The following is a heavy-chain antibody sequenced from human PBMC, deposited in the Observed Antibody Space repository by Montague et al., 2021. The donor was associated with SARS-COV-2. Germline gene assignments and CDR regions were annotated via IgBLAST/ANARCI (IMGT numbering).Heavy chain of an antibody. CDR1: GFSFEDFA. D-gene: IGHD6-19*01. V-gene: IGHV3-9*01. CDR3: AKDDPDSSGYFDH. CDR2: IDWNSATI. Sequence: SLRLSCAASGFSFEDFAMHWVRQAPGKGLEWVSGIDWNSATIAYADAVKGRFTISRDNAKNSLYLQMNSLRGEDTAFYYCAKDDPDSSGYFDHWGQGPLVTVSS. J-gene: IGHJ4*02.